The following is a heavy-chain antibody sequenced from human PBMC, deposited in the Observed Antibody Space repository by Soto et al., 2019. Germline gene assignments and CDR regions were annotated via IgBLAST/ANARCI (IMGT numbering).Heavy chain of an antibody. D-gene: IGHD6-6*01. J-gene: IGHJ4*02. CDR1: GGSISSSSYY. V-gene: IGHV4-39*01. CDR2: IYYSGST. CDR3: ARRDSSSSDHFDY. Sequence: SETLSLTCTVSGGSISSSSYYWGWIRQPPGKGLEWIGSIYYSGSTYYNPSLKSRVTISVDTSKNQFSLKLSSVTAADTAVYYCARRDSSSSDHFDYWGQGTLVTVSS.